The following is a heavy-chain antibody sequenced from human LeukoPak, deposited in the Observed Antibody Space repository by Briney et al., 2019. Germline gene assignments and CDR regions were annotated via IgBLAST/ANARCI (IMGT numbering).Heavy chain of an antibody. Sequence: ASVKVSCKASGGTFSSYAISWVRQAPGQGLEWMGRIIPILGIANYAQKFQDRFTMTTDTSTTTAFMELRSLRSDDTAVYYCGRDRPDGVLSDYWGQGTLVTVSS. J-gene: IGHJ4*02. D-gene: IGHD3-10*01. CDR3: GRDRPDGVLSDY. CDR1: GGTFSSYA. CDR2: IIPILGIA. V-gene: IGHV1-69*04.